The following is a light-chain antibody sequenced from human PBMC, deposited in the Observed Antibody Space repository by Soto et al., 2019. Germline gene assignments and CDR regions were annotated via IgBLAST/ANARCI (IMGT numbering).Light chain of an antibody. J-gene: IGLJ2*01. V-gene: IGLV2-14*01. CDR3: SSYTSSSAFVL. CDR2: GVT. CDR1: SSDIGTYNY. Sequence: QSALTLPASVSGSPGQSITIPCTGTSSDIGTYNYVSWYQQHPGKAPKLMIYGVTNRPSGVSTRFSGSKSGHTASLTISGLQTEDEADYYCSSYTSSSAFVLFGGGTKLTVL.